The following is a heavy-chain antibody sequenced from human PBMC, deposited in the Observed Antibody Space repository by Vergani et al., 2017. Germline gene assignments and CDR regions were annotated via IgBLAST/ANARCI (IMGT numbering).Heavy chain of an antibody. CDR3: AKDRGYCSSTSCYSWFDP. Sequence: QVQLVESGGGVVQPGRSLRLSCAASGFTFSSYAMHWVRQAPGKGLEWVAVISYDGSNKYYADSVKGRFTISRDNSKNTLYLQMNSLRAEDTAVYYCAKDRGYCSSTSCYSWFDPWGQGTLVTVSS. CDR2: ISYDGSNK. V-gene: IGHV3-30*01. D-gene: IGHD2-2*01. J-gene: IGHJ5*02. CDR1: GFTFSSYA.